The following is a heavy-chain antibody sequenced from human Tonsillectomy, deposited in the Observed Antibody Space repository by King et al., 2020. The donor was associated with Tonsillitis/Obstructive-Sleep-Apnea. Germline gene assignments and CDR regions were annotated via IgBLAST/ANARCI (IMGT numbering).Heavy chain of an antibody. CDR3: ARAPGGAGIVVVPAAMAWFDP. CDR2: INHSGST. Sequence: VQLQQWGAGLLKPSETLSLTCAVYGGSFSGYYWSWIRQPPGKGLEWIGEINHSGSTNYNPSLKSRVTISVDTSKNQFSLKLSSVTAADTAVYYCARAPGGAGIVVVPAAMAWFDPWGQGTLVTVSS. V-gene: IGHV4-34*01. D-gene: IGHD2-2*01. J-gene: IGHJ5*02. CDR1: GGSFSGYY.